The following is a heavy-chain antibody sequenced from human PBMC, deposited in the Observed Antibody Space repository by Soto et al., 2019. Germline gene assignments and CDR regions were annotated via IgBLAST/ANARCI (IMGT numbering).Heavy chain of an antibody. Sequence: GESLKISCAASGFTFSSYAMSWVRQAPGKGLEWVSAISGSGGSTYYADSVKGRFTISRDNSKNTLYLQMNSLRAEDTAVYYCAKKYTIVVVPAATIFDYWGQGTLVTVSS. CDR2: ISGSGGST. D-gene: IGHD2-2*01. J-gene: IGHJ4*02. CDR3: AKKYTIVVVPAATIFDY. V-gene: IGHV3-23*01. CDR1: GFTFSSYA.